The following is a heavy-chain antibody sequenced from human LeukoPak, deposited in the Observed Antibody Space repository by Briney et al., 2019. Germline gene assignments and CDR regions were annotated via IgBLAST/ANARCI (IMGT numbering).Heavy chain of an antibody. CDR1: GFTFSSYS. CDR3: ARDGALGSYYDSSGYRFDY. CDR2: ISSSSSYI. Sequence: GGSLRLSCAASGFTFSSYSMNWVRQAPGKGLEWVSSISSSSSYIYYADSVKGRFTISRDNAKNSLYPQMNSLRAEDTAVYYCARDGALGSYYDSSGYRFDYWGQGTLVTVSS. V-gene: IGHV3-21*01. D-gene: IGHD3-22*01. J-gene: IGHJ4*02.